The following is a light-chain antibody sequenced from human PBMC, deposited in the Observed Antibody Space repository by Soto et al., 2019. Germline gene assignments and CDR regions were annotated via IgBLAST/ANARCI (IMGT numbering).Light chain of an antibody. J-gene: IGLJ2*01. CDR2: DVT. Sequence: QSALTQPASVSASPGQSITISCTGTSTDIGGFDSVSWYQQHPGKAPKLMIYDVTDRPSGVSNRFSGSKSGDTASLTISGLQADDEADYYCSSYTTSSTLVFGGGTKLTVL. V-gene: IGLV2-14*01. CDR1: STDIGGFDS. CDR3: SSYTTSSTLV.